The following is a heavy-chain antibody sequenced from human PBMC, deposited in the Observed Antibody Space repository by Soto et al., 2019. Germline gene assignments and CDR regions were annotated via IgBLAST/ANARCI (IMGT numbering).Heavy chain of an antibody. CDR2: INPNSGGT. J-gene: IGHJ4*02. D-gene: IGHD3-10*01. Sequence: ASVKVSCKASGYTFTGYYMHWVRQAPGQGLEWMGWINPNSGGTNYAQKFQGWVTMTRDTSSSTAYMELSRLRSDDTAVYYCAGSLSYYGSGSYCLHFWGQGTLVTVSS. CDR1: GYTFTGYY. CDR3: AGSLSYYGSGSYCLHF. V-gene: IGHV1-2*04.